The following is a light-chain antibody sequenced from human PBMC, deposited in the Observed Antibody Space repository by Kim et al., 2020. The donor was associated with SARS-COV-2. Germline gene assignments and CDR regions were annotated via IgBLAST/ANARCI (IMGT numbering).Light chain of an antibody. J-gene: IGLJ3*02. V-gene: IGLV10-54*04. CDR3: SAWDTNLNCWV. Sequence: QAGLTQPPSASKALRQTATLTCTGNSNNVGNQGAVWLQQTQGHPPKPLSDRNNKRPSGVSERFSASRSGSTASLTITGLQPEDEADYYCSAWDTNLNCWVFGGGTQLTVL. CDR2: RNN. CDR1: SNNVGNQG.